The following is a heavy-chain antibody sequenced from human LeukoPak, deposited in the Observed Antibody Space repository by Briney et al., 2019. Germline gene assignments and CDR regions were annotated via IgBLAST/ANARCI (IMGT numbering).Heavy chain of an antibody. CDR2: ISAYNGNT. CDR1: GYTFTSYG. Sequence: ASVKVSCKASGYTFTSYGISWIRQAPGQGLEWMGWISAYNGNTNYAQKLQGRVTMTTDTSTSTAYMELRSLRSDDTAVYYGARDVDIVVVPAAMEDDAFDIWGQGTMVTVSS. D-gene: IGHD2-2*01. CDR3: ARDVDIVVVPAAMEDDAFDI. J-gene: IGHJ3*02. V-gene: IGHV1-18*04.